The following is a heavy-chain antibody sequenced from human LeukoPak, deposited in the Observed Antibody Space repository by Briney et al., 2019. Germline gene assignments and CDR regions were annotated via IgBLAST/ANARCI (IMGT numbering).Heavy chain of an antibody. CDR1: GFTFSNYG. V-gene: IGHV3-30*02. D-gene: IGHD3-16*02. CDR2: VRYDGSNT. J-gene: IGHJ3*02. CDR3: VKDRKIIVVPGHGFDI. Sequence: GGSLRLSCAASGFTFSNYGMHWVRQAPGEGLEWVAFVRYDGSNTFYARSVIGRFSVSRDNSKNTIHLLMSSLRPEDTAVYYCVKDRKIIVVPGHGFDIWGQGTVVTVSS.